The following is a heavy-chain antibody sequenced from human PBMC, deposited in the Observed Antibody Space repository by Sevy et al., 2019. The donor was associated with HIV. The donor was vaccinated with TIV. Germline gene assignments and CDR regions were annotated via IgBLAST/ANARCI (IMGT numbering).Heavy chain of an antibody. D-gene: IGHD5-12*01. CDR3: ARAAKSGYDQTYFDY. V-gene: IGHV3-7*01. CDR1: GFTFSSYW. CDR2: IKQDGSEK. Sequence: GGSLRLSCAASGFTFSSYWMSWVRHAPGKGLEWVANIKQDGSEKYYVDSVKGRFTISRDNAKNSLYLQMNSLRAEDTAVYYCARAAKSGYDQTYFDYWGQGTLVTVSS. J-gene: IGHJ4*02.